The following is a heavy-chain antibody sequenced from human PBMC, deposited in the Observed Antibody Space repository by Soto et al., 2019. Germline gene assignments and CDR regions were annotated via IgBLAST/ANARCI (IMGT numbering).Heavy chain of an antibody. J-gene: IGHJ4*02. CDR1: GYTFTSYD. D-gene: IGHD1-26*01. CDR2: MNPNSGHT. Sequence: ASVKVSCKASGYTFTSYDINWVRQATGQGLEWMGWMNPNSGHTGHAQKFQGRVTLTRNTPISTACMELSSLRSEDTAVYYCARGRGYYDGIDYWGQGTLVTVSS. V-gene: IGHV1-8*01. CDR3: ARGRGYYDGIDY.